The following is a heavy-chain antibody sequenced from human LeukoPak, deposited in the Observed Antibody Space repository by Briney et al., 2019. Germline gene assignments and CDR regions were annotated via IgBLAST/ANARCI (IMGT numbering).Heavy chain of an antibody. CDR1: GGSFSGYY. CDR2: INHSGST. V-gene: IGHV4-34*01. Sequence: SETLSLTCAVYGGSFSGYYWSWIRQPPGKGLEWIGEINHSGSTNYNPSLKSRVTISVDTSKNQFSLKLSSVTAADTAVYYCARDRIVGSGWLRPELWYYYGMDVWGQGTTVTVSS. CDR3: ARDRIVGSGWLRPELWYYYGMDV. J-gene: IGHJ6*02. D-gene: IGHD6-19*01.